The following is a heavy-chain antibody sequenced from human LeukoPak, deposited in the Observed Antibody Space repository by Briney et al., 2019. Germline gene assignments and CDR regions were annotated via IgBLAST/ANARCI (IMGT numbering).Heavy chain of an antibody. CDR3: ATDLGITMVRGAVY. V-gene: IGHV1-24*01. D-gene: IGHD3-10*01. CDR2: FDPEDGET. J-gene: IGHJ4*02. Sequence: ASVTVSCKVSGYTLTELSMHWVRQAPGKGLEWMGGFDPEDGETIYAQKFQGRVTMTEDTSTDTAYMELSSLRSEDTAVYYCATDLGITMVRGAVYWGQGTLVTVSS. CDR1: GYTLTELS.